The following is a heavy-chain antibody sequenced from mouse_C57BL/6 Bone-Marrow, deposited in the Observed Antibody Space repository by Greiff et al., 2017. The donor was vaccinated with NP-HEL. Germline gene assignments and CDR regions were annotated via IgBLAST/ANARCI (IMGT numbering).Heavy chain of an antibody. D-gene: IGHD2-2*01. CDR1: GFTFSDYY. J-gene: IGHJ4*01. CDR3: AREGGLSYAMDY. Sequence: DVKLVESEGGLVQPGSSMKLSCTASGFTFSDYYMAWVRQVPEKGLEWVANINYDGSSTYYLDSLKSRFIISRDNAKNILYLQMSSLKSDDTATYYCAREGGLSYAMDYWGQGTSVTVSS. CDR2: INYDGSST. V-gene: IGHV5-16*01.